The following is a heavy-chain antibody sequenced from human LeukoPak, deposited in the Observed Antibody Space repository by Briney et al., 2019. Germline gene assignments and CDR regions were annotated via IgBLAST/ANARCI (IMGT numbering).Heavy chain of an antibody. J-gene: IGHJ4*02. D-gene: IGHD3-22*01. V-gene: IGHV1-2*02. CDR3: AREKDYYDSSVDY. CDR2: INPNSGGT. Sequence: ASVKVSCKASGYTFTGYYMHWVRQAPGQGLEWMGWINPNSGGTNYAQKFQGRVTTTRDTSISTAYMELSRLRSDDTAVYYCAREKDYYDSSVDYWGQGTLVTVSS. CDR1: GYTFTGYY.